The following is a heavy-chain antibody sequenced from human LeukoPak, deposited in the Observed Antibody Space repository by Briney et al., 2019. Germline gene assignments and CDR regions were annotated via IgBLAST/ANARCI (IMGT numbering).Heavy chain of an antibody. J-gene: IGHJ4*02. D-gene: IGHD1-26*01. Sequence: GESLKISCKGSGYSFTSYWIGWVRQMPGKGLEWMGIIYPGDSDTRYSPSFQSQVTISADKSISTAYLQWSSLKASDTAMYYCATRSGSYFSALDYWGQGTLVTVSS. V-gene: IGHV5-51*01. CDR3: ATRSGSYFSALDY. CDR2: IYPGDSDT. CDR1: GYSFTSYW.